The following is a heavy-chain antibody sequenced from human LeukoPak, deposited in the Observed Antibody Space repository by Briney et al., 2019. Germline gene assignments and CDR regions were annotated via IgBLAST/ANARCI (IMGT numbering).Heavy chain of an antibody. D-gene: IGHD4-17*01. J-gene: IGHJ4*02. CDR1: GFTFSSYS. CDR2: ISSSSSTI. V-gene: IGHV3-48*01. CDR3: ARDLGGDYSLVSDY. Sequence: PGGSLRLSCAASGFTFSSYSMNWVRQAPGKGLEWVSYISSSSSTIYYAGSVKGRFTISRDNAKNSLYLQMNSLRAEDTAVYYCARDLGGDYSLVSDYWGQGTLVTVSS.